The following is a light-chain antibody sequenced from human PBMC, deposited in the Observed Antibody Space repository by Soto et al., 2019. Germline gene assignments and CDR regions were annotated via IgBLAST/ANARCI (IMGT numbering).Light chain of an antibody. J-gene: IGKJ2*02. V-gene: IGKV3-15*01. CDR3: QQHNTCPPCT. CDR2: GAS. Sequence: EIVMTQSPATLSVSPGERVTLSCRASQSVSSNLAWYQQKPGQAPRLLIYGASTRATGIPASFSGSGSGTESTLTISSMQSEDFAIYYIQQHNTCPPCTFSQRSKLEIK. CDR1: QSVSSN.